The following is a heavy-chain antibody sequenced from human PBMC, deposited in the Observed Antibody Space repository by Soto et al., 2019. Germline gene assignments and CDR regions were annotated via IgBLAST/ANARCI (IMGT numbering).Heavy chain of an antibody. CDR2: IDTYGSGT. Sequence: GRSLRLSCAASGFTFSSYWMHWVRQAPGKGLVWVSRIDTYGSGTRYADSVKGRFIISRDNAENTMYLQMNYLRVEDTAVYYCARVLKSSGWDNDVFDIWGQGTMVTLSS. CDR1: GFTFSSYW. J-gene: IGHJ3*02. CDR3: ARVLKSSGWDNDVFDI. V-gene: IGHV3-74*01. D-gene: IGHD6-19*01.